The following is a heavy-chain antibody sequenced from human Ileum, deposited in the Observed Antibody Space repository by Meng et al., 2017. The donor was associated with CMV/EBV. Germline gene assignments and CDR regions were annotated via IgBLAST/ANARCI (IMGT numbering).Heavy chain of an antibody. V-gene: IGHV4-59*01. CDR2: IYYTGST. Sequence: LETLSLTCTVSDSSIYNYYWSRIRQPPGKGLEWIAYIYYTGSTNYNPSLKSRVTISVDTSKNQFSLNLSSVTAADTAVYYCARGGTIFGVVIGLNWFDPWGQGTLVTVSS. CDR3: ARGGTIFGVVIGLNWFDP. D-gene: IGHD3-3*01. J-gene: IGHJ5*02. CDR1: DSSIYNYY.